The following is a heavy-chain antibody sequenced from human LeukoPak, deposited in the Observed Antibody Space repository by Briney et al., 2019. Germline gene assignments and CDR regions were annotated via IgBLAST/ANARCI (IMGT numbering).Heavy chain of an antibody. Sequence: GGSLRLSCAASGFTVSSNYMSWVCQAPGKGLEWVSVIYSGGSTYYADSVKGRFTISRDNSKNTLYLQMNSLRAEDTAVYYCARVDGPYYYYGMDVWGQGTTVTVSS. V-gene: IGHV3-53*01. J-gene: IGHJ6*02. D-gene: IGHD3-9*01. CDR2: IYSGGST. CDR1: GFTVSSNY. CDR3: ARVDGPYYYYGMDV.